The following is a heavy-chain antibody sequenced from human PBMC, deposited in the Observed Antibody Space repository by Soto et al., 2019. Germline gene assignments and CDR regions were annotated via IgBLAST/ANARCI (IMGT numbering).Heavy chain of an antibody. CDR2: IYYSGST. V-gene: IGHV4-59*01. J-gene: IGHJ5*02. Sequence: SETLSLTCTVSGGSISSYYWSWIRQPPGKGLEWIGYIYYSGSTNYNPSLKSRVTISVDTSKNQFSLKLSSVTAADTAVYYCARVPVTMVRGVITLYWFDPRGQGTLVTVSS. D-gene: IGHD3-10*01. CDR1: GGSISSYY. CDR3: ARVPVTMVRGVITLYWFDP.